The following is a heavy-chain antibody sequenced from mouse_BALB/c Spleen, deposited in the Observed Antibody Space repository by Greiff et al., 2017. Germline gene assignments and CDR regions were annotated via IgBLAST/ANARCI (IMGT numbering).Heavy chain of an antibody. D-gene: IGHD2-14*01. Sequence: VKLMESGPGLVAPSQSLSITCTVSGFSLSRYSVHWVRQTPGKGLEWLGMIWGGGSTDYNSAIKSRLSISKDNSKSQVFLKMNRLQTDDTAMYYCASGYDGDWYFDVWGAGTTVTVSS. CDR3: ASGYDGDWYFDV. CDR1: GFSLSRYS. CDR2: IWGGGST. V-gene: IGHV2-6-4*01. J-gene: IGHJ1*01.